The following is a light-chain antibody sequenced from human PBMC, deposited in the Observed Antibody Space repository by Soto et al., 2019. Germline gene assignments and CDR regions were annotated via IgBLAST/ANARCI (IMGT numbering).Light chain of an antibody. CDR1: QSISSW. Sequence: DIQMTQSPSTLSASVGDRVTITCRASQSISSWLAWYQQKPGKAPKLLIYDASSLEGGVPSRFSGSGSGTEFTLTISSLQPDDFATYYCQQYNSYSWKFGQGTKVDIK. J-gene: IGKJ1*01. V-gene: IGKV1-5*01. CDR2: DAS. CDR3: QQYNSYSWK.